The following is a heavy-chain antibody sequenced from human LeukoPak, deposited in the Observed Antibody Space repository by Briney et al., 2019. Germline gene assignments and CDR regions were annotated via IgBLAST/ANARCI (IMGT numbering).Heavy chain of an antibody. Sequence: SETLSLTCAVYGGSFSGYYWSWIRQPPGRGLEWIGEINHSGSTNYNPSLKSRVTISVDTSKNQFSLKLTSVTAADTAVYYCARYYGSGSYLADYWGQGTLVTVSS. CDR3: ARYYGSGSYLADY. V-gene: IGHV4-34*01. J-gene: IGHJ4*02. CDR2: INHSGST. CDR1: GGSFSGYY. D-gene: IGHD3-10*01.